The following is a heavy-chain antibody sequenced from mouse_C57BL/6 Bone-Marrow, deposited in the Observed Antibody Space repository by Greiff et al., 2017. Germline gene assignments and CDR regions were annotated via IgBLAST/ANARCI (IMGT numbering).Heavy chain of an antibody. CDR2: SRNKANDYTT. D-gene: IGHD1-1*01. Sequence: EVHLVESGGGLVQSGRSLRLSCATSGFTFSDFYMEWVRQAPGKGLEWIAASRNKANDYTTEYSASVKGRFIVSRDTSQSILYLQMNALRAEDTAIYYCARDAHGSQLRAAMDYWGQGTSVTVSS. J-gene: IGHJ4*01. V-gene: IGHV7-1*01. CDR1: GFTFSDFY. CDR3: ARDAHGSQLRAAMDY.